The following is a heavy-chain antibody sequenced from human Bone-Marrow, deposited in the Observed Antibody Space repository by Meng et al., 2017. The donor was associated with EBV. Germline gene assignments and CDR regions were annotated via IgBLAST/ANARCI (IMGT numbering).Heavy chain of an antibody. J-gene: IGHJ4*02. CDR1: GVTVSRHA. CDR3: AMGIYVGGLDF. D-gene: IGHD2/OR15-2a*01. CDR2: VWYDGSNE. V-gene: IGHV3-33*01. Sequence: QVQLVESGGGVVQPGKSVSLACAVSGVTVSRHAVHWVRQAPGKGLEWLAYVWYDGSNEHYAGSVKGRFTISRENSKNTASLEMNSLRDEDTAVYYCAMGIYVGGLDFWGQGALVTVSS.